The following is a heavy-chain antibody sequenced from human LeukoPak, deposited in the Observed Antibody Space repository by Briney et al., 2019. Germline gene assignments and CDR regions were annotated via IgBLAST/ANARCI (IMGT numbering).Heavy chain of an antibody. CDR2: IYTSGST. Sequence: SETLSLTWTVFGGSISSFYWIWIRQPAGKGLEWIGRIYTSGSTSYNPSLKSRVTMSVDTSKNQFSLKLSSVTAADTAVYYCARGGDSSGYYWVGTFDIWGQGTMVTVSS. V-gene: IGHV4-4*07. J-gene: IGHJ3*02. D-gene: IGHD3-22*01. CDR1: GGSISSFY. CDR3: ARGGDSSGYYWVGTFDI.